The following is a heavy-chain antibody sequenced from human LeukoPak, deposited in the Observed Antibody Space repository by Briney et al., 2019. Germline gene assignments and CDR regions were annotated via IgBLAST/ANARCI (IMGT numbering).Heavy chain of an antibody. Sequence: GGSLRLSCAASRFTFSSYAMSWVRQAPGKGLEWVSIIRASGGSTYYADSVKGRFTMSRDKSKNTLYLQMNSLRAEDTAVYYCARGTEYNSSSPFDYWGQGTLDTVSS. V-gene: IGHV3-23*01. CDR2: IRASGGST. CDR3: ARGTEYNSSSPFDY. CDR1: RFTFSSYA. D-gene: IGHD6-6*01. J-gene: IGHJ4*02.